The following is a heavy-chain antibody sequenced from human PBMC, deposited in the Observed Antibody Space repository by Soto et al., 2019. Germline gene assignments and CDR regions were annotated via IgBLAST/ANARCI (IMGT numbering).Heavy chain of an antibody. D-gene: IGHD1-1*01. J-gene: IGHJ4*02. CDR3: ARGRYGDY. V-gene: IGHV1-18*01. CDR2: ISAHNGNT. Sequence: QVHLVQSGAEVKKPGASVKVSCQASGYAFTTYGITWVRQAPGQGLEWMGWISAHNGNTNYAQKLQGRVTVTRDTSTSTAYMELRCLTSDATAVYYCARGRYGDYWGQGALVTVSS. CDR1: GYAFTTYG.